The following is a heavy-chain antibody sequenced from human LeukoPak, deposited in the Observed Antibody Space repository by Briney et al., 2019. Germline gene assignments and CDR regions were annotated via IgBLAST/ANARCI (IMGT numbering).Heavy chain of an antibody. J-gene: IGHJ3*02. CDR2: ISSSNALI. CDR3: ATTRVYSSSALGRAFDI. D-gene: IGHD6-6*01. Sequence: PGGSLRLSCEASGFTFSDYYMSWIRQAPGKGLEWVSHISSSNALIQYADSVKGRFTISRDNSKNTLYLQMNSLRAEDTAVYYCATTRVYSSSALGRAFDIWGQGTMVTVSS. V-gene: IGHV3-11*06. CDR1: GFTFSDYY.